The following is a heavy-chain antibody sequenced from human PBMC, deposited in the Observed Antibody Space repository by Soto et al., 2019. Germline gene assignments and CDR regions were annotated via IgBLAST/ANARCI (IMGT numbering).Heavy chain of an antibody. V-gene: IGHV3-23*01. D-gene: IGHD3-3*01. CDR1: GFTFSSYA. J-gene: IGHJ5*02. CDR3: AKYQTYLEWFSNWFDP. CDR2: ISGSGGST. Sequence: EVQLLESGGGLVQPGGSLRLSCAASGFTFSSYAMSWVRQAPGKGLEWVSAISGSGGSTYYADSVKGRFTISRDNSKNALYLQMNSLRAEDTAVYYCAKYQTYLEWFSNWFDPWGQGTLVTVSS.